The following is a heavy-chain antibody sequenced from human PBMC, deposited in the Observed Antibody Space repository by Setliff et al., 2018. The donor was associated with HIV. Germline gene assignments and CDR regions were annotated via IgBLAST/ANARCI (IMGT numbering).Heavy chain of an antibody. CDR3: ARALYGSDSLLDS. CDR2: IKQDGSEK. CDR1: GFTFSGSA. Sequence: LRLSCAASGFTFSGSAMHWVRQASGKGLEWVANIKQDGSEKYYVDSVKGRFTFSSDNAKNTVYLQMDALRAEDTAVYYCARALYGSDSLLDSWGQGTLVTVSS. D-gene: IGHD1-26*01. V-gene: IGHV3-7*02. J-gene: IGHJ4*02.